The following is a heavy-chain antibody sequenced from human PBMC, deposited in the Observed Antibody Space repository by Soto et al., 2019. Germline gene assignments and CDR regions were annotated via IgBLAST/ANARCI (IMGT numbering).Heavy chain of an antibody. CDR3: ASEDDLDPGAKYSSSSGPLN. V-gene: IGHV3-33*01. D-gene: IGHD6-6*01. J-gene: IGHJ4*02. CDR2: IWYDGSNK. CDR1: GFTFSSYG. Sequence: GGSLRLSCAASGFTFSSYGMHWVRQAPGKGLEWVAVIWYDGSNKYYADSVKGRFTISRDNSKNTLYLQMNSLRAEDTAVYYCASEDDLDPGAKYSSSSGPLNWGQGTLVTVSS.